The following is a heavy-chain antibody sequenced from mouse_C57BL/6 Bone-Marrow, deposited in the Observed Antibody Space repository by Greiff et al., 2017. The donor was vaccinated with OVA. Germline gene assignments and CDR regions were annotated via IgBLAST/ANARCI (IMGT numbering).Heavy chain of an antibody. CDR1: GYTFTSYW. CDR2: IDPSDSYT. D-gene: IGHD1-1*01. V-gene: IGHV1-69*01. CDR3: ARSHYYGSRWYFDV. J-gene: IGHJ1*03. Sequence: VQLQQPGAELVMPGASVKLSCKASGYTFTSYWMHWVKQRPGQGLEWIGEIDPSDSYTNYNQKFKGKSTLTVDKSSSTAYMQLSSLTSEDSAVYYCARSHYYGSRWYFDVWGTGTTVTVSS.